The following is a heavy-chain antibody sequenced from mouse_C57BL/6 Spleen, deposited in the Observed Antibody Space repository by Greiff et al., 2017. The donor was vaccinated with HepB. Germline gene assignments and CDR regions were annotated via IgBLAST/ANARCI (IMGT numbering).Heavy chain of an antibody. D-gene: IGHD4-1*01. Sequence: EVQLQESGPGLVKPSQSLSLTCSVTGYSITSGYYWNWIRQFPGNKLEWMGYISYDGSNNYNPSLKNRISITRDTSKNQFFLKLNSVTTEDTATYYCARGGTGTRYFDVWGTGTTVTVSS. CDR3: ARGGTGTRYFDV. CDR2: ISYDGSN. CDR1: GYSITSGYY. V-gene: IGHV3-6*01. J-gene: IGHJ1*03.